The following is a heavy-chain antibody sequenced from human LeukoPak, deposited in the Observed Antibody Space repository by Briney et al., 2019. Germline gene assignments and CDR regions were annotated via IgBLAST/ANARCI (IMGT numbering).Heavy chain of an antibody. CDR2: INAGNGNT. D-gene: IGHD4-17*01. J-gene: IGHJ6*02. V-gene: IGHV1-3*01. Sequence: GASVKVSCKASGYTFTSYAMHWVRQAPGQRLEWMGWINAGNGNTKYSQKFQGRVTITRDTSASTAYMELSSLRSEDTAVYYCATTTAVGDYDHYYYYYGMDVWGQGTTVTVSS. CDR3: ATTTAVGDYDHYYYYYGMDV. CDR1: GYTFTSYA.